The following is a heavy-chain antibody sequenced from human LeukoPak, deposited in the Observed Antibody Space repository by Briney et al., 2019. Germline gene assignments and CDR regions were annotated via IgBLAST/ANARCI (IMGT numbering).Heavy chain of an antibody. CDR3: ARDQYCSGGGCHYGMDV. D-gene: IGHD2-15*01. J-gene: IGHJ6*02. Sequence: GASVKVSCKASEYTFTSYYIQWVRQAPGQGLEWMGMINPSGGSTSYAQKFQGRVTMTRDTSTGTVYLDLSSLRFEDTAVYYCARDQYCSGGGCHYGMDVWGQGTTVTVSS. CDR1: EYTFTSYY. V-gene: IGHV1-46*01. CDR2: INPSGGST.